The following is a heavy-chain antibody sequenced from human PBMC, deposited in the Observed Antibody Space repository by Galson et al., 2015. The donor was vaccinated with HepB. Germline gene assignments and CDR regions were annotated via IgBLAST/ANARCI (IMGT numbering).Heavy chain of an antibody. Sequence: SLRLSCAASGFTFSNYGMHWVRQEPGKGLEWVAVIWYDGSNKYYADSVRGRFTISRDNSENTLYLQMNSLRAEDTAVYFCARDLRPRTQYYYGSGSYYSPRAPGSRGMDVWGQGTTVTVSS. CDR2: IWYDGSNK. D-gene: IGHD3-10*01. V-gene: IGHV3-33*01. J-gene: IGHJ6*02. CDR1: GFTFSNYG. CDR3: ARDLRPRTQYYYGSGSYYSPRAPGSRGMDV.